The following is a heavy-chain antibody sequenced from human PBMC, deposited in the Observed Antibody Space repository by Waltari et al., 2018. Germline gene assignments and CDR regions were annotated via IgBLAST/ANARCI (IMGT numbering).Heavy chain of an antibody. D-gene: IGHD2-21*02. Sequence: QVQLQESGPSLVKPSETLSLICSVSGGSISSYYWSWLRQPPGKGLDWIGYIYYTRSTNFNPSLKSRVTMSVDTSKNQFSLKLSSVTAADTAFYYCARGGGGDWEWFDPWGQGTLVTVSS. CDR1: GGSISSYY. V-gene: IGHV4-59*01. CDR2: IYYTRST. J-gene: IGHJ5*02. CDR3: ARGGGGDWEWFDP.